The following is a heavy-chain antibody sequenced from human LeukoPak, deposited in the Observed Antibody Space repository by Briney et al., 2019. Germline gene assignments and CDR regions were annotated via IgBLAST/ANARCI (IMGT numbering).Heavy chain of an antibody. D-gene: IGHD6-19*01. Sequence: GGSLRLSCAASGFTFSSYAMSWVRQAPGKGLEWVSVIYSGGSTYYADSVKGRFTISRDNSKNTLYLQMNSLRAEDTAVYYCAKDSSGWYNLDYWGQGTLVTVSS. V-gene: IGHV3-23*03. J-gene: IGHJ4*02. CDR3: AKDSSGWYNLDY. CDR1: GFTFSSYA. CDR2: IYSGGST.